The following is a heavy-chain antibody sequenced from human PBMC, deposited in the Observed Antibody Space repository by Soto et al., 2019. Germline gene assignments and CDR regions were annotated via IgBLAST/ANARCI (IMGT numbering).Heavy chain of an antibody. Sequence: QVQLVQSGAEVKKPGASVKVSCKASGYTFTSYAMHWVRQAPGQRLEWMGWINAGNGNTKYSQKFQGRVTITRDTSASTAYMELSSLRSEVTAVYYCARGPGGPDGPGDYWGQGTLVTVSS. V-gene: IGHV1-3*01. CDR1: GYTFTSYA. J-gene: IGHJ4*02. D-gene: IGHD2-15*01. CDR2: INAGNGNT. CDR3: ARGPGGPDGPGDY.